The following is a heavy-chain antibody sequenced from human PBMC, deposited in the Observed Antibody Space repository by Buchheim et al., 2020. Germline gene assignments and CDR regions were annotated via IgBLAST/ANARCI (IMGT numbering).Heavy chain of an antibody. J-gene: IGHJ6*02. D-gene: IGHD3-10*01. CDR3: AKDDRPNYGSGSYYIYGMDV. CDR2: ISGSGGST. Sequence: EVQLLESGGGLVQTGGSLRLSCAASGFTFSSYAMSWVRHAPGQGLEWVSAISGSGGSTYYADSVKGRFTISRDNSKTTLYLQMNSLRAEDTAVYYCAKDDRPNYGSGSYYIYGMDVWGQGTT. CDR1: GFTFSSYA. V-gene: IGHV3-23*01.